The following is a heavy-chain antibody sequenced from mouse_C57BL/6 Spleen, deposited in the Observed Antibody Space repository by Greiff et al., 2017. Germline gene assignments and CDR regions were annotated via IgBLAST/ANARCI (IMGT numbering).Heavy chain of an antibody. CDR1: GYTFTSYW. D-gene: IGHD4-1*01. CDR2: IHPNSGST. J-gene: IGHJ1*03. V-gene: IGHV1-64*01. Sequence: QVQLQQPGAELVKPGASVKLSCKASGYTFTSYWMHWVKQRPGQGLEWIGMIHPNSGSTNYNEKFKSKATLTVDKSSSPAYMQLSSLTSEDSAVYYCARGNWDERYFDVWGTGTTVTVSS. CDR3: ARGNWDERYFDV.